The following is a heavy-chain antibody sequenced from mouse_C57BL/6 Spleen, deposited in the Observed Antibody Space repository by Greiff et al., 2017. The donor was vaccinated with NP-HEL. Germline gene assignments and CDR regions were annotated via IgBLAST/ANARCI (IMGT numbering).Heavy chain of an antibody. D-gene: IGHD1-1*01. Sequence: QVQLQQPGAELVRPGSSVKLSCKASGYTFTSYWMHWVKQRPIQGLEWIGNIDPSDSETHYNQKFKDKATLTVDKSSSTAYMQLSSLTSEDSAVYYCARSTVVSGNYFDYWGQGTTLTVSS. V-gene: IGHV1-52*01. CDR3: ARSTVVSGNYFDY. CDR2: IDPSDSET. CDR1: GYTFTSYW. J-gene: IGHJ2*01.